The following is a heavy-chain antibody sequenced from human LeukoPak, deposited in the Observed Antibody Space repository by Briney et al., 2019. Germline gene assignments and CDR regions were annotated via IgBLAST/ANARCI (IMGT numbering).Heavy chain of an antibody. CDR2: IYYSGTT. Sequence: ETLSLTCTVFSDSISSYYWSWIRQPPGKGLEWIGYIYYSGTTKYNPSLKSRVTISIDTSKNQFSLKLSSVTAADTAVYYCARDGDGYNHWGQGTLVTVSS. CDR1: SDSISSYY. D-gene: IGHD5-24*01. J-gene: IGHJ4*02. CDR3: ARDGDGYNH. V-gene: IGHV4-59*01.